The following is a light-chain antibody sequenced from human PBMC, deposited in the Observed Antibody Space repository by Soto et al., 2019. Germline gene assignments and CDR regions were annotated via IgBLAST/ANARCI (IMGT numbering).Light chain of an antibody. CDR3: QTWGTGIVV. Sequence: QLVLTQSPSASASLGASVKLTCTLSSGHSSYAIAWHQQQPEKGPRYLMKLNSDGSHSKGDGIPDRFSGSSSGAERYLTISSLLSEDAADYYCQTWGTGIVVFGGGTQLTVL. J-gene: IGLJ2*01. V-gene: IGLV4-69*01. CDR2: LNSDGSH. CDR1: SGHSSYA.